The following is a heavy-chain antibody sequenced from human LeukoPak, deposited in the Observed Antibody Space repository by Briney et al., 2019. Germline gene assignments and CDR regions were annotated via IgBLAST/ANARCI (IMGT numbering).Heavy chain of an antibody. CDR1: GYTFASYG. CDR3: ARDGRSSTSPAIDYYYYYMDV. CDR2: INPSGGST. D-gene: IGHD2-2*01. Sequence: GASVKVSCRASGYTFASYGISWVRQAPGQGLEWMGIINPSGGSTSYAQKFQGRVTMTRDTSTSTVYMELSSLRSEDTAVYYCARDGRSSTSPAIDYYYYYMDVWGKGTTVTVSS. J-gene: IGHJ6*03. V-gene: IGHV1-46*01.